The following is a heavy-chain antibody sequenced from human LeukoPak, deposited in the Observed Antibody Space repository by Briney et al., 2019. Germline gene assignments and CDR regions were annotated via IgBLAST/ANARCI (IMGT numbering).Heavy chain of an antibody. CDR1: GCTFSSYA. J-gene: IGHJ4*02. CDR2: TIPIFGTA. CDR3: ARDIVGATGLYYFDY. Sequence: SVNVSCQASGCTFSSYAISWVRQAPGQGLDWMGRTIPIFGTAHYAQKFQGRVTITQDYSTSTAYMGQSSLRSEDTAVYSCARDIVGATGLYYFDYWGQGTLVTVSS. V-gene: IGHV1-69*13. D-gene: IGHD1-26*01.